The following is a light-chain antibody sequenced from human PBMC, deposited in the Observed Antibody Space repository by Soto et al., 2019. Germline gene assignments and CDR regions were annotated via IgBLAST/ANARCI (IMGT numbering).Light chain of an antibody. CDR3: QHSSTYPLT. CDR1: QSINRY. J-gene: IGKJ4*01. Sequence: DIQMTQSPSSLSASVGDRITITCRASQSINRYLNWYQQKVGEAPRLLIYGAVTLQTGVPSRFSGGGSGTDFTLTISSLQPEDFATYYCQHSSTYPLTFGGGTKVEIK. CDR2: GAV. V-gene: IGKV1-39*01.